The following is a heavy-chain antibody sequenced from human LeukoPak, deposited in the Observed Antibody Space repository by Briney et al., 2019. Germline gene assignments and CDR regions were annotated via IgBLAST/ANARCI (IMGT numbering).Heavy chain of an antibody. CDR1: GFTFSSYA. CDR3: AKAGYCGGDSRFQNDAFDI. J-gene: IGHJ3*02. V-gene: IGHV3-23*01. Sequence: GGSLRLSCAASGFTFSSYAMSWVRQAPGKGLEWVSAISSSGGSTYYADSVKGRFTISRDNSKNTLYLQMNSLRAEDTAVYYCAKAGYCGGDSRFQNDAFDIWGQGTMVTVSS. D-gene: IGHD2-21*02. CDR2: ISSSGGST.